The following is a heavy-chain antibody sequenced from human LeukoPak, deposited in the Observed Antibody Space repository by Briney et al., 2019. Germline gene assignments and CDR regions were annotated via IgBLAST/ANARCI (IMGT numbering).Heavy chain of an antibody. CDR1: GFTFSSYW. D-gene: IGHD5-18*01. CDR2: IKQDGSEK. V-gene: IGHV3-7*03. Sequence: GGSLRLSCAASGFTFSSYWMSWVRQAPGKGLEWVAKIKQDGSEKYYGDSVKGRFTISRDNAKNSLYLQMNSLRAEDTAVYYCAKAVDTAMVNYFDYWGQGALVTVSS. CDR3: AKAVDTAMVNYFDY. J-gene: IGHJ4*02.